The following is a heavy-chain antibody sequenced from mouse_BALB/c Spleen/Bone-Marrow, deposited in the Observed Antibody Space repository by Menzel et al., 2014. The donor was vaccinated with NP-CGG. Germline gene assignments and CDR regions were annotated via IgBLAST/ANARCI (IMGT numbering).Heavy chain of an antibody. V-gene: IGHV5-17*02. CDR1: GFTFSAFG. CDR2: IISGSNTI. J-gene: IGHJ3*01. CDR3: ARSRYDVGWFAY. Sequence: EVMLVESGGDLVQPGGPRKLSCAASGFTFSAFGMHWVRQAPERGLEWVAYIISGSNTIYYSDKVKGRFTISRDNPKNTLFLQMTSLRSEDTAMYYCARSRYDVGWFAYWGQGTLVTVSA. D-gene: IGHD2-14*01.